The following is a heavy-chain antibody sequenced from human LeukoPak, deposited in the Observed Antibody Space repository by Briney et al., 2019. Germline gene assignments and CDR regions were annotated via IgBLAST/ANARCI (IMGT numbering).Heavy chain of an antibody. CDR3: ASGEGYTGY. J-gene: IGHJ4*02. CDR2: IIPIFGIA. D-gene: IGHD6-13*01. CDR1: GGTFSSYA. V-gene: IGHV1-69*04. Sequence: ASVTVSFKASGGTFSSYAISWVRQAPGQGLEWMGRIIPIFGIANYAQKFQGRVTITADKSTSTAYMELSSLRSEDTAVYYCASGEGYTGYWGQGTLVTVSS.